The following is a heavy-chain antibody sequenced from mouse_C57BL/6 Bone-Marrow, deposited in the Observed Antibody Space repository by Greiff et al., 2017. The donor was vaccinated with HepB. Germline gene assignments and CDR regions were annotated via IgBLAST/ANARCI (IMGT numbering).Heavy chain of an antibody. D-gene: IGHD1-1*01. CDR2: INPNNGGT. Sequence: EVQLQQSGPELVKPGASVKISCKASGYTFTDYYMNWVKQSHGKSLEWIGDINPNNGGTSYNQKFKGKATLTVDKSSSTAYMELRSLTSEDSAVYYCARWAAITTVVATDYWGQGTTLTVSS. CDR3: ARWAAITTVVATDY. CDR1: GYTFTDYY. V-gene: IGHV1-26*01. J-gene: IGHJ2*01.